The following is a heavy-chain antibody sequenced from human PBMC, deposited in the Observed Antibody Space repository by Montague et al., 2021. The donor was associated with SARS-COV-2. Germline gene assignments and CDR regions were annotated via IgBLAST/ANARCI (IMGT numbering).Heavy chain of an antibody. CDR1: GFTLSTYA. D-gene: IGHD2/OR15-2a*01. CDR3: AKNFPGQFYFDN. Sequence: SLRLSCAASGFTLSTYAMNWVRQAPGKGLEWVSGISSGGNKHHAXSVKGRFTISRDDSRSTLYLQMHSLRAEDTAMYYCAKNFPGQFYFDNWGQGTLVAVSS. V-gene: IGHV3-23*01. J-gene: IGHJ4*02. CDR2: ISSGGNK.